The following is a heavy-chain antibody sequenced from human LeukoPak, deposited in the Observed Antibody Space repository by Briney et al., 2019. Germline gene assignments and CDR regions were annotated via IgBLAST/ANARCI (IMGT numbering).Heavy chain of an antibody. J-gene: IGHJ3*02. CDR3: AGDSFTYYDFWSGPPLDAFDI. Sequence: ASVKVSCKASGYTFTSYGIRWVRRAPGPGLGWMGWISAYNGNTNHGRSLKGRVTMTTDTSTRTAYMERRSLRSEDTAVYYGAGDSFTYYDFWSGPPLDAFDIWGQGTMVTVSS. V-gene: IGHV1-18*01. CDR1: GYTFTSYG. D-gene: IGHD3-3*01. CDR2: ISAYNGNT.